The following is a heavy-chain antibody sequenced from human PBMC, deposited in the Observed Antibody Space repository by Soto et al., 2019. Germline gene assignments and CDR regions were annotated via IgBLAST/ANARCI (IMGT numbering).Heavy chain of an antibody. CDR2: TIPVFGSA. D-gene: IGHD2-8*02. CDR1: GGSITKFS. V-gene: IGHV1-69*06. J-gene: IGHJ3*01. Sequence: QVQLEQSGAEVKRPGSSVKVSCRPSGGSITKFSFSWVRQAPGQGLEWMGATIPVFGSAHYAQKFQGRLTSVADKSTSTVYMELTGLRSEDTAVYFCARDTPPNPYVLVPPEMAYALDVWGQGTMVTVSS. CDR3: ARDTPPNPYVLVPPEMAYALDV.